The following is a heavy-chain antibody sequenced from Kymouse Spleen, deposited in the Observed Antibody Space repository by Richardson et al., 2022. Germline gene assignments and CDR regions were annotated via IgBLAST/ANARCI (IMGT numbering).Heavy chain of an antibody. CDR2: INTNTGNP. J-gene: IGHJ6*02. V-gene: IGHV7-4-1*01. CDR3: ARGYSSSWNWGYYYYGMDV. D-gene: IGHD6-13*01. CDR1: GYTFTSYA. Sequence: QVQLVQSGSELKKPGASVKVSCKASGYTFTSYAMNWVRQAPGQGLEWMGWINTNTGNPTYAQGFTGRFVFSLDTSVSTAYLQICSLKAEDTAVYYCARGYSSSWNWGYYYYGMDVWGQGTTVTVSS.